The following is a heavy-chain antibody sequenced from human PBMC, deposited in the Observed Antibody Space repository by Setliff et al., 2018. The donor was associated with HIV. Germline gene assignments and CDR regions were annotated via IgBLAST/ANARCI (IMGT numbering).Heavy chain of an antibody. CDR1: GYSFSTYW. CDR3: ARHGIAVAGLPDY. D-gene: IGHD6-19*01. J-gene: IGHJ4*02. Sequence: GESLKISCKVSGYSFSTYWIGWVRQMPGKGLEWMGIIYPGDSDTRYSPSFQGQVTISADKSINTAYLQWSSLKASDTAIYYCARHGIAVAGLPDYWGQGALVTVSS. V-gene: IGHV5-51*01. CDR2: IYPGDSDT.